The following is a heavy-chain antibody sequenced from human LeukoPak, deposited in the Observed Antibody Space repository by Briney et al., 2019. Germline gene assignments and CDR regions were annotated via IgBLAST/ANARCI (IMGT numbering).Heavy chain of an antibody. CDR1: RFTFSSYG. Sequence: PGGSLRLSCAASRFTFSSYGMQGVRQAPGKGVEGVAVISYDGSNKYYADSVKGRFTISRDNSKNTLSLQMNSLRAEDTAVYYCARVVEGYYYYYGMALWAKETTVSVPS. V-gene: IGHV3-30*03. D-gene: IGHD2-15*01. CDR2: ISYDGSNK. CDR3: ARVVEGYYYYYGMAL. J-gene: IGHJ6*04.